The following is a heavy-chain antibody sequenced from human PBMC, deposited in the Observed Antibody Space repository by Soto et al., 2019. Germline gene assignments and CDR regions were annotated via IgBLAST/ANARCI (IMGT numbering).Heavy chain of an antibody. CDR2: ISNSGDSA. V-gene: IGHV3-23*01. J-gene: IGHJ3*01. D-gene: IGHD4-17*01. Sequence: EVQLLQTGGGLVQPGGSLSLSCAASGFIFSTYAMNWVRQAPGKGLEWVSAISNSGDSAYYAESVRGRFTISRDNSINTLYLQMRSLRPEDTAVYYCAHPRGYGVFDAYDFWGQGAMVTVSS. CDR3: AHPRGYGVFDAYDF. CDR1: GFIFSTYA.